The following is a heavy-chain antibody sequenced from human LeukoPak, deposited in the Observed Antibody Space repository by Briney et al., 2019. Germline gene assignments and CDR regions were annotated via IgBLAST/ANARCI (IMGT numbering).Heavy chain of an antibody. CDR3: ARRSDFRNWFDP. Sequence: GESLKISCKAFGYSFTNYWIDWVRQMPGKGLEWMGNIYPGNSQTTYRSSFEGQVTISADRSISTAYLQWNSLKASDTAMYYCARRSDFRNWFDPWGLGTLVTVSS. D-gene: IGHD2-21*02. CDR1: GYSFTNYW. V-gene: IGHV5-51*01. J-gene: IGHJ5*02. CDR2: IYPGNSQT.